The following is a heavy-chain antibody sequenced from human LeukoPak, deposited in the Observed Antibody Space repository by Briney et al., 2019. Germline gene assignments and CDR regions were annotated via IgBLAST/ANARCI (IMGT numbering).Heavy chain of an antibody. CDR3: ARHGAGQWSYYYYMDV. D-gene: IGHD6-19*01. J-gene: IGHJ6*03. CDR2: INHSGST. Sequence: SETLSLTCTVSGYSISSGYYWSWIRQPPGKGLEWIGEINHSGSTNYNPSLKSRVTISVDTSKNQFSLKLSSVTAADTAVYYCARHGAGQWSYYYYMDVWGKGTTVTISS. V-gene: IGHV4-38-2*02. CDR1: GYSISSGYY.